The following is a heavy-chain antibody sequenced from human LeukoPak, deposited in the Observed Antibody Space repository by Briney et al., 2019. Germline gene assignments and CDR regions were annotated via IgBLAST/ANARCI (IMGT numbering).Heavy chain of an antibody. Sequence: SETLSLTCTVSGGSISSYYWGWIRQPPGKGLEWIGSIYYSGSTYYNPSLKSRVTISVDTSKNQFSLKLSSVTAADTAVYYCARHRYYFGLSDPWGQGTLVTVSS. CDR3: ARHRYYFGLSDP. J-gene: IGHJ5*02. V-gene: IGHV4-39*01. CDR2: IYYSGST. CDR1: GGSISSYY. D-gene: IGHD3-22*01.